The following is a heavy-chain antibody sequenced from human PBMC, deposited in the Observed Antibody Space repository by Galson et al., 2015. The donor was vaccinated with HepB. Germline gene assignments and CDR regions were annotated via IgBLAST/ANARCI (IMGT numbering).Heavy chain of an antibody. CDR1: GGSISRSSSY. CDR3: ARAHPAESDY. V-gene: IGHV4-39*01. J-gene: IGHJ4*02. CDR2: IYYSGST. Sequence: SETLSLTCTVSGGSISRSSSYWGWIRQPPGTGLEWIGSIYYSGSTYYSPSLRSRVTMSVDTSKNQFSLKLRSVTAADTAVYYCARAHPAESDYWGQGTLVTVSS.